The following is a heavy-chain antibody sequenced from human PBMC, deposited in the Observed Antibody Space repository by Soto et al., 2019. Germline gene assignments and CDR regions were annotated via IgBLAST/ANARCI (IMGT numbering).Heavy chain of an antibody. CDR2: IIPILGIA. D-gene: IGHD4-17*01. J-gene: IGHJ3*02. Sequence: SVKVSCKASGGTFSSYTISWVRQAPGQGLEWMGRIIPILGIANYAQKFQGRVTITADKSTSTAYMELSSLRSEDTAVYYCARDHGDYDAFDIWGQGTMVTVSS. V-gene: IGHV1-69*04. CDR1: GGTFSSYT. CDR3: ARDHGDYDAFDI.